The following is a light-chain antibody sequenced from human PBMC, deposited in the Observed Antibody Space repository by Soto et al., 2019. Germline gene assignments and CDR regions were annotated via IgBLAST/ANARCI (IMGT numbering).Light chain of an antibody. V-gene: IGLV2-23*02. Sequence: QSALTQPASVSGSPGQSITISCTGTRSDVGSYNSIAWYQQHPGKAPRVVIFEVTKRPSGISDRFSGSKSGYTASLTISGLHAEDDADYFCFSYAGDSTWLFGGGTKLTVL. J-gene: IGLJ2*01. CDR2: EVT. CDR3: FSYAGDSTWL. CDR1: RSDVGSYNS.